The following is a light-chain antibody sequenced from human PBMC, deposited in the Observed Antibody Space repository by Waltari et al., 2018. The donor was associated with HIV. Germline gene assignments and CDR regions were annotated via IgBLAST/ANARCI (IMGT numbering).Light chain of an antibody. CDR2: GNT. J-gene: IGLJ1*01. Sequence: QSVLTQPPSVSGAPGQRITISCTGSSSNIGAGFDVPWYQHLPGKAPKVLIYGNTNRPAWVPDRFAGSKSGTSASLAITGLQADDEGDYYCQSYDSSLRGHVFGSGTKVAV. V-gene: IGLV1-40*01. CDR1: SSNIGAGFD. CDR3: QSYDSSLRGHV.